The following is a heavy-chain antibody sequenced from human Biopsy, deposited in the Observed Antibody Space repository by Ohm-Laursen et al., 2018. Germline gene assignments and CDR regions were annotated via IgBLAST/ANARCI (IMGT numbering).Heavy chain of an antibody. CDR3: ARVFCTSTTCYGLLNY. V-gene: IGHV1-18*01. Sequence: SVKVSCKASGYTFTSYDIGWVRQAPGQGLEWMGWISPYNDKTSYPPKLQDRVTMTADTSTNTAHMELRSLRSDDTAVYYCARVFCTSTTCYGLLNYWGQGTLVTVSS. CDR1: GYTFTSYD. J-gene: IGHJ4*02. D-gene: IGHD2/OR15-2a*01. CDR2: ISPYNDKT.